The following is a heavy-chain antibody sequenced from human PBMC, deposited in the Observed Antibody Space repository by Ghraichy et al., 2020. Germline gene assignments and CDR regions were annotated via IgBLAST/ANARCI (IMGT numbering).Heavy chain of an antibody. CDR2: IYYSGST. D-gene: IGHD3-22*01. Sequence: SETLSLTCTVSGGSISSYYWSWIRQPPGKGLEWIGYIYYSGSTNYNPSLKSRVTISVDTSKNQFSLKLSSVTAADTAVYYCARDAHYYDSSGYYYGWFDPWGQGTLVTVSS. V-gene: IGHV4-59*01. CDR1: GGSISSYY. CDR3: ARDAHYYDSSGYYYGWFDP. J-gene: IGHJ5*02.